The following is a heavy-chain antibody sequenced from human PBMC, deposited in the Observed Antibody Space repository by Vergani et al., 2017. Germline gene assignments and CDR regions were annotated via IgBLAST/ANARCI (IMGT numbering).Heavy chain of an antibody. CDR3: AREGYYDSSGYFPFDY. CDR2: ISYDGSNK. CDR1: GFTFSSYA. J-gene: IGHJ4*02. D-gene: IGHD3-22*01. V-gene: IGHV3-30*01. Sequence: QVQLVESGGGVVQPGRSLRLSCAASGFTFSSYAMHWVRQAPGKGLEWVAVISYDGSNKYYADSVKGRFTISGDNSKNTLYLQMNSLRAEDTAVYYCAREGYYDSSGYFPFDYWGQGTLVTVSS.